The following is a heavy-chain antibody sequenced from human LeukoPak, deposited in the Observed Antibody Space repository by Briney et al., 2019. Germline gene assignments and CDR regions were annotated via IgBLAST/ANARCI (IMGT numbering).Heavy chain of an antibody. V-gene: IGHV3-66*01. CDR3: ARDRWLGSYYFDY. Sequence: GGSLRLSCAASGFTVSSNYMGWVRQAPGKGLEWVSVIYSGGSTYYTDSVKGRFTISRDNSKNTLYLQMNSLRAEDTAVYYCARDRWLGSYYFDYWGQGTLVTVSS. D-gene: IGHD3-10*01. CDR1: GFTVSSNY. CDR2: IYSGGST. J-gene: IGHJ4*02.